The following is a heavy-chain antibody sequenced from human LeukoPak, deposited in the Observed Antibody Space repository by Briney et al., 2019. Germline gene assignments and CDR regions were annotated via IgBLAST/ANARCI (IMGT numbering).Heavy chain of an antibody. V-gene: IGHV4-59*06. CDR1: GGSISSYN. CDR3: GRAGYYGSGSYRTFDS. Sequence: SETLSLTCTVSGGSISSYNWSWIRQHPGKGLEWIGYIYYSGSTYYNPSLKSRVTISVDRSKIQFSLKLSSVTAADTAVYYCGRAGYYGSGSYRTFDSWGQGTLVTVSS. J-gene: IGHJ4*02. CDR2: IYYSGST. D-gene: IGHD3-10*01.